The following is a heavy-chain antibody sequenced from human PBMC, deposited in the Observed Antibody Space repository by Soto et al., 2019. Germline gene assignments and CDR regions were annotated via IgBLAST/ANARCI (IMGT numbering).Heavy chain of an antibody. J-gene: IGHJ5*02. D-gene: IGHD2-2*01. CDR2: ISGSGGST. CDR3: AKDGRCSSTSCYSNR. V-gene: IGHV3-23*01. Sequence: PGGSLRLSCAASGFTFSSYAMSWVRQAPGKGLEWVSAISGSGGSTYYADSVKGRFTISRDNSKNTLYLQMNSLRAEDTAVYYCAKDGRCSSTSCYSNRWGQGTLVTVSS. CDR1: GFTFSSYA.